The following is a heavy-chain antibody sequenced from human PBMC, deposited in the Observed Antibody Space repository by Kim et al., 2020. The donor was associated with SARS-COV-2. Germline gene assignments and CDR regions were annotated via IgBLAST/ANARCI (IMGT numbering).Heavy chain of an antibody. V-gene: IGHV1-18*01. CDR3: ARASLVRGAIDY. Sequence: NYAQQLQGRVTMTTDTSTSTAYMELRSLRSDDTAVYYCARASLVRGAIDYWGQGTLVTVSS. D-gene: IGHD3-10*01. J-gene: IGHJ4*02.